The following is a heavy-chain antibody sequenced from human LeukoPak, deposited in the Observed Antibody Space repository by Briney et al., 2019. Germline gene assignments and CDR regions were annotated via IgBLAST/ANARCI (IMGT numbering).Heavy chain of an antibody. CDR2: IYSSGDT. Sequence: SETLSLTCTVSGGSITSGGYYWSWIRQHPGKGLEWIGYIYSSGDTYYNPSLKSRITILLDTSKNQFSPTLSSVTAADTAVYYCVGDGNYVDYWGQGTLVTVSS. CDR1: GGSITSGGYY. CDR3: VGDGNYVDY. V-gene: IGHV4-31*03. J-gene: IGHJ4*02.